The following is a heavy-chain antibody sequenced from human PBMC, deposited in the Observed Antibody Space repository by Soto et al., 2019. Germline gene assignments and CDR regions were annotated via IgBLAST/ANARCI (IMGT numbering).Heavy chain of an antibody. Sequence: SETLSLTCSVSGGSIKNTNYHWGWIRQPPGKGLEWIGTLYYRGATDYNPSLKTRVTISVDTSKNLLSLNLSSVTAADTAVYYSVGVMAASLDYWGQGTMVTVYS. V-gene: IGHV4-39*01. D-gene: IGHD2-21*02. CDR2: LYYRGAT. J-gene: IGHJ4*01. CDR1: GGSIKNTNYH. CDR3: VGVMAASLDY.